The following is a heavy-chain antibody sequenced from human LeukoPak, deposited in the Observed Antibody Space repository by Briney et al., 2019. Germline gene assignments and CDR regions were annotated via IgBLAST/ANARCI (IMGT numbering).Heavy chain of an antibody. Sequence: SETLSLTCTVSGDSISRGRYYWSWVRQPAGKELEWIGRIYASGKTDYNPYTPSLKSRVAMSLDTSKNQVSLYLTSVTAADTAIYYCARAETDHYYFDHLGQGILVTVSS. CDR2: IYASGKT. CDR1: GDSISRGRYY. V-gene: IGHV4-61*02. CDR3: ARAETDHYYFDH. D-gene: IGHD1-1*01. J-gene: IGHJ4*02.